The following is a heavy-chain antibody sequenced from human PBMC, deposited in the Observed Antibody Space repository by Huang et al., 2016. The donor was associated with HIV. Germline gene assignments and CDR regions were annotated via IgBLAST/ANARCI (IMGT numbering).Heavy chain of an antibody. Sequence: QVQLVQSGAEVKKPGASVKVSCKASGYTFSNYDINWVRQAPGQGLEWMEWRNPTSGKTGDARKVQGRVTMTRSTSISTAYMELGRLRFEDTAVYYCATLPPVNYGRSGGRVRDYWGQGSLVTVSS. CDR2: RNPTSGKT. J-gene: IGHJ4*02. V-gene: IGHV1-8*01. CDR3: ATLPPVNYGRSGGRVRDY. D-gene: IGHD2-15*01. CDR1: GYTFSNYD.